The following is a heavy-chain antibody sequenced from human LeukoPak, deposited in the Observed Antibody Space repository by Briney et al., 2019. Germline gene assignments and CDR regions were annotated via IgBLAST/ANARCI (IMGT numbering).Heavy chain of an antibody. V-gene: IGHV3-23*01. D-gene: IGHD6-6*01. CDR2: ISGSGGST. CDR1: GFTFSSYA. Sequence: GGSLRLSCAASGFTFSSYAMSWVRQAPGKGLEWVSTISGSGGSTYYADSVKGRFTISRDNSKNTLYLQMNSLRAEDTAVYYCAKDPRYSAARLADYWGQGTLVTVSS. CDR3: AKDPRYSAARLADY. J-gene: IGHJ4*02.